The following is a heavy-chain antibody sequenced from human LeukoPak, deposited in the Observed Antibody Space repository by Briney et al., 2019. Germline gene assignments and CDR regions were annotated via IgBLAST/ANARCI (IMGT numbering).Heavy chain of an antibody. J-gene: IGHJ1*01. CDR2: IYGNDDK. D-gene: IGHD3-16*01. Sequence: SGPTLVKPTQTLTLTCTFSGFSLSTSGVGVGWNRQPPGKALEWLALIYGNDDKRYSPSLKSRLTITKDTSKNQVVLTMTNMDPVDTATYYCVHDIPGGEGFQHWGQGTLVTVSS. CDR1: GFSLSTSGVG. V-gene: IGHV2-5*01. CDR3: VHDIPGGEGFQH.